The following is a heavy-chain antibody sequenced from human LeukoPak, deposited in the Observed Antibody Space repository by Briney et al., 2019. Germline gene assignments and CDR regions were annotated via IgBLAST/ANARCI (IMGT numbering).Heavy chain of an antibody. Sequence: ASVKVSCKASGYTFPGYYMHWVRQAPGQGLEWMGWINPNSGGTNYAQKFQGRVTMTRDTSISPAYMELSRLRSDDTAVYYCAREHSSSSGKVFDYWGQGTPVTVSS. CDR3: AREHSSSSGKVFDY. J-gene: IGHJ4*02. CDR1: GYTFPGYY. V-gene: IGHV1-2*02. D-gene: IGHD6-6*01. CDR2: INPNSGGT.